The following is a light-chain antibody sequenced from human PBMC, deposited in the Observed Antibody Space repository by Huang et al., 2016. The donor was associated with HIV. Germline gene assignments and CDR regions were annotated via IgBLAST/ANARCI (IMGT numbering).Light chain of an antibody. Sequence: EIVLTQSPATLSLSPGEGATLSCRASQSIGSYLAWYQQKPGQAPRLLSYDAAIRAPGIPAWFSGRGSGTDFTLTISSLEPEDFAVYYCQQRNNWPPWTFGQGTKVELK. CDR2: DAA. CDR3: QQRNNWPPWT. CDR1: QSIGSY. V-gene: IGKV3-11*01. J-gene: IGKJ1*01.